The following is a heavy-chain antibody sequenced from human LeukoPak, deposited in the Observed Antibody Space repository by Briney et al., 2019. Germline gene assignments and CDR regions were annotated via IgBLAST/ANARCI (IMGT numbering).Heavy chain of an antibody. D-gene: IGHD2-2*01. J-gene: IGHJ3*02. Sequence: GGSLRLSCAASGFTVSSNYMSWVRQAPGKGLEWVSVIYSGGSTYYADSVKGRFTISRDNSKNTLYLQMNSLRAEDTAVYYCARSYCSSTSRLAFDIWGQGTMVTVSS. V-gene: IGHV3-66*02. CDR3: ARSYCSSTSRLAFDI. CDR2: IYSGGST. CDR1: GFTVSSNY.